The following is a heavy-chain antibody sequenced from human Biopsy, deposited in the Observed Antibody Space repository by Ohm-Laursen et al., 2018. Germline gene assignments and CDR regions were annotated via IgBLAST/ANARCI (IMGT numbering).Heavy chain of an antibody. V-gene: IGHV4-4*07. J-gene: IGHJ4*02. CDR2: LFTSGTT. Sequence: SETLSLTCTVSGGSINSYYWSWMRQPAGKGLEWIGRLFTSGTTNYSPSLNNRVTMSVDTSKNQFSLRLPSVTAADTAVYYCVRGDSRSFPFDYWGPGTLVTVSS. CDR1: GGSINSYY. CDR3: VRGDSRSFPFDY. D-gene: IGHD3-10*01.